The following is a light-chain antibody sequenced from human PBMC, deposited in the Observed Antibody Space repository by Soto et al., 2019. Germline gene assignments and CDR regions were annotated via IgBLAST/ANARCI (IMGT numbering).Light chain of an antibody. CDR1: QNLLHSNGYNY. J-gene: IGKJ4*01. V-gene: IGKV2-28*01. Sequence: DIVMTQSPLSLPVTPGEPASISCRSSQNLLHSNGYNYLDWYLQQPGQSPQLLIFLGSNRASGVTDRFSGSGSGTDFTLKISRVEAEDVGVYYCMQSLQTPLTFGGGTKVESK. CDR3: MQSLQTPLT. CDR2: LGS.